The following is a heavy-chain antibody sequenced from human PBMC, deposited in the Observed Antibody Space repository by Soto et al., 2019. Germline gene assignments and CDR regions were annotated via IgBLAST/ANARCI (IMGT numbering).Heavy chain of an antibody. Sequence: SGPTLVNPTQTLTLTCSFSGFSLRTSGVGVGWIRQPPGTALERLGFIYWNDDKRYSPSLKNKLTITKDTSKNQLVLTMTNMDPVDKATYYCAKSGSGGWYVWFRHWGQGTLVTVSS. J-gene: IGHJ1*01. CDR1: GFSLRTSGVG. CDR3: AKSGSGGWYVWFRH. D-gene: IGHD3-16*01. V-gene: IGHV2-5*01. CDR2: IYWNDDK.